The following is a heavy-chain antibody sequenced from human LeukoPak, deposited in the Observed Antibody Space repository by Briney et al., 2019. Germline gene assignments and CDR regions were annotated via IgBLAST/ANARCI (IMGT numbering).Heavy chain of an antibody. CDR1: GGTFSSYA. V-gene: IGHV1-69*04. D-gene: IGHD6-19*01. J-gene: IGHJ6*02. Sequence: GASVKVSCKASGGTFSSYAISWVRQAPGQGLEWMGRIIPILGIANYAQKFQGRVTITADKSTSTAYMELSSLRSEDTAVYYCAIRFRIAVAAGIYGMDVWGQGTTVTVSS. CDR3: AIRFRIAVAAGIYGMDV. CDR2: IIPILGIA.